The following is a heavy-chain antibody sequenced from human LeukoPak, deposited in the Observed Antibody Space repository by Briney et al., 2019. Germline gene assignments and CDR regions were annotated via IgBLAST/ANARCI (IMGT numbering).Heavy chain of an antibody. V-gene: IGHV4-30-4*08. CDR2: IYYSGST. Sequence: SETLSLTCTVSGGSISSGDYYWSWIGQPPGKGLEWIGYIYYSGSTYYNPSLKSRVTISVDTSKNQFSLKLSSVTAADTAVYYCARVGDRYNSYYFDYWGQGTLVTVSS. CDR1: GGSISSGDYY. J-gene: IGHJ4*02. D-gene: IGHD1-1*01. CDR3: ARVGDRYNSYYFDY.